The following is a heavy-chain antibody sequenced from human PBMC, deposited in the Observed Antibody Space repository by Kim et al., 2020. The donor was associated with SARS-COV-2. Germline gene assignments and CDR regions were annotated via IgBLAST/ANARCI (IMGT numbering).Heavy chain of an antibody. Sequence: ASVKVSCKASGYTFTSYAMIWVRQAPGQGLEWMGWINTNTGNPTYAQGFTGRFVFSLDTSVSTAYLQISSLKAEDTAVYYCARGPFGCSGGSCYTPVYWGQGTLVTVSS. V-gene: IGHV7-4-1*02. CDR1: GYTFTSYA. CDR2: INTNTGNP. J-gene: IGHJ4*02. CDR3: ARGPFGCSGGSCYTPVY. D-gene: IGHD2-15*01.